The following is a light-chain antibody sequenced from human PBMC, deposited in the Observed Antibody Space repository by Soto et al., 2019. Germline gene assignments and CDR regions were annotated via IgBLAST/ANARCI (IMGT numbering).Light chain of an antibody. CDR1: SSDVGGYNF. Sequence: QSALTQPASVSGSPGQSITISCTGTSSDVGGYNFVSWYQQHPDKAPKLMVYEVTKRPSGVSDRFSGSKSGNTASLTISGPQAEDEADYYCSSYTSRDTRVFGTGTKVTVL. V-gene: IGLV2-14*01. CDR2: EVT. J-gene: IGLJ1*01. CDR3: SSYTSRDTRV.